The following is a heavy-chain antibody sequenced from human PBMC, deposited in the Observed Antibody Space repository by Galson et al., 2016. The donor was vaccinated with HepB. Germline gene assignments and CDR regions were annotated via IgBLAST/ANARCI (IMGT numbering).Heavy chain of an antibody. CDR3: GRAGFKGFSNGMDV. D-gene: IGHD2/OR15-2a*01. J-gene: IGHJ6*02. CDR2: INTDGSRT. V-gene: IGHV3-74*01. CDR1: GFTSSSYW. Sequence: SLRLPCAASGFTSSSYWMHWVRQAPGRGLVWVSRINTDGSRTHYADSVKGRVTISRDNAKNTLYLQMNSLRAEETAVNYCGRAGFKGFSNGMDVWGQGTSVTVSS.